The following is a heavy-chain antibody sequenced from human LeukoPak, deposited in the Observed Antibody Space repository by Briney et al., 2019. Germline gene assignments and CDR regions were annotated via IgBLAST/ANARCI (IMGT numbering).Heavy chain of an antibody. Sequence: SETLSLTCTVSGGSISSSSYYWGWIRQPPGKGLEWIGSIYYSGSTYYNPSLKSRVTISVDTSKNQFSLKLSSVTAADTAVYYCARRSGGSWGPFDYWGQGTLVTVSS. CDR3: ARRSGGSWGPFDY. CDR1: GGSISSSSYY. CDR2: IYYSGST. V-gene: IGHV4-39*07. D-gene: IGHD2-15*01. J-gene: IGHJ4*02.